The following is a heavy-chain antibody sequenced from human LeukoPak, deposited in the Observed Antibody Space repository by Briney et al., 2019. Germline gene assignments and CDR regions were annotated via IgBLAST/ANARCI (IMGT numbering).Heavy chain of an antibody. D-gene: IGHD2-15*01. V-gene: IGHV1-69*06. CDR3: AGGRPRGYCSGGSCYHNFDY. Sequence: ASVKVSCKASGYSFTSYGLSWVRQAPGQGLEWMGGIIPIFGTANYAQKFQGRVTITADKSTSTAYMEVSSLRSEDTAVYYCAGGRPRGYCSGGSCYHNFDYWGQGTLVTVSS. J-gene: IGHJ4*02. CDR1: GYSFTSYG. CDR2: IIPIFGTA.